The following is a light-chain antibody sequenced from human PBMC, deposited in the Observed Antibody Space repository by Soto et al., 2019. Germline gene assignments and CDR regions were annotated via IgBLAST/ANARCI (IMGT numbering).Light chain of an antibody. CDR1: QSISRH. CDR3: QQSYSTPRT. J-gene: IGKJ1*01. Sequence: DIQMTQSPSSLSASVGYIVTITCRASQSISRHLNWYQQKPGKAPKLLIYDASNLETGVPSRFSGSGSGTDFTLTISSLQPEDFATYYCQQSYSTPRTFGQGTKVDI. CDR2: DAS. V-gene: IGKV1-39*01.